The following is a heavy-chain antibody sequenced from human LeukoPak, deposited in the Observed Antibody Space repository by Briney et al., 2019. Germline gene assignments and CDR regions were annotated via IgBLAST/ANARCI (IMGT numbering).Heavy chain of an antibody. CDR2: IYFNGDT. CDR3: ARGRVWFDP. Sequence: SETLSLTCTVSGGSLSSYYWSWIRQPPGKGLEWIGHIYFNGDTDYNPSLKSRLTMSVDTSKNQFSLKLRSVTSVDAAVYYCARGRVWFDPWGQGTLVTVSA. V-gene: IGHV4-59*01. J-gene: IGHJ5*02. CDR1: GGSLSSYY.